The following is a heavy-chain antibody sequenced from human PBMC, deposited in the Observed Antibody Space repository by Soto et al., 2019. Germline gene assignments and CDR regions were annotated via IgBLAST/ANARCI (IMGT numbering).Heavy chain of an antibody. J-gene: IGHJ6*02. V-gene: IGHV5-51*01. D-gene: IGHD6-6*01. Sequence: GESLKISFKGSGYSFTSYWIGWVRQMPGKGLEWMGIIYPGDSDTRYSPSFQGQVTISADKSISTAYLQWSSLKASDTAMYYCARAGIAARRGFYYYGMDVWGQGTTGTVS. CDR1: GYSFTSYW. CDR3: ARAGIAARRGFYYYGMDV. CDR2: IYPGDSDT.